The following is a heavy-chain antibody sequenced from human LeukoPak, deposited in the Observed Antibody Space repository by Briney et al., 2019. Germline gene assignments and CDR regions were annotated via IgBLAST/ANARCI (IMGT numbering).Heavy chain of an antibody. V-gene: IGHV3-48*01. D-gene: IGHD3-3*01. CDR3: AKDSRYDAFDY. J-gene: IGHJ4*02. CDR1: GFTFSSYS. Sequence: RGSLRLSCAASGFTFSSYSMNWVRQAPGKGLEWVSYISSSSSTIYYADSVKGRFTISRDNAKNSLYLQMNSLRAEETAVYYCAKDSRYDAFDYWGQGTMVTVSS. CDR2: ISSSSSTI.